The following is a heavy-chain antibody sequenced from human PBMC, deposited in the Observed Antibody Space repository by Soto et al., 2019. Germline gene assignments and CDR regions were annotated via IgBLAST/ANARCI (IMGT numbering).Heavy chain of an antibody. CDR2: INQGGSQK. CDR1: GFRFSSSW. Sequence: GGSLRLSCAGSGFRFSSSWMSWIRQALGKGLEWVAHINQGGSQKYYVDSAKGRFTISRDNAKTSLYLQMNNLRAEDTATYYCASWADAADEDYFHHWGQGTLVTVSS. J-gene: IGHJ1*01. V-gene: IGHV3-7*03. CDR3: ASWADAADEDYFHH. D-gene: IGHD3-16*01.